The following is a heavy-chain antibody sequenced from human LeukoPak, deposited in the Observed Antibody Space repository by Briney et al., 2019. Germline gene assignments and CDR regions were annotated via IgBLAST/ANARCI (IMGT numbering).Heavy chain of an antibody. V-gene: IGHV1-46*01. D-gene: IGHD2-2*01. CDR3: AREGIRDIVVIDAAMGVDNPYYMDV. CDR1: GYTFTSYY. J-gene: IGHJ6*03. Sequence: GASVKVSCKASGYTFTSYYMYWVRQAPGQGLEWMGIINPSDGTTSYAQKFQGRVTMTRDTSTSTVYMELSSLRSEDTAVYFCAREGIRDIVVIDAAMGVDNPYYMDVWGKGTTVTVSS. CDR2: INPSDGTT.